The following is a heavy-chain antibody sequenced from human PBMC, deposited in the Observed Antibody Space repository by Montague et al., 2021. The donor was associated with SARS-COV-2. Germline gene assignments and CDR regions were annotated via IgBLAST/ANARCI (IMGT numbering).Heavy chain of an antibody. Sequence: SETLSLTCTASGGSISSSSYYWGWIRQPPGKGLEWIGSIFYSGSTDYNPSLKSRVTISVDTSKNQFSLKLSSVTAADTAVYYCASMVRAQVYYFDYWGQGTLGTVSS. CDR1: GGSISSSSYY. D-gene: IGHD3-10*01. V-gene: IGHV4-39*01. CDR3: ASMVRAQVYYFDY. J-gene: IGHJ4*02. CDR2: IFYSGST.